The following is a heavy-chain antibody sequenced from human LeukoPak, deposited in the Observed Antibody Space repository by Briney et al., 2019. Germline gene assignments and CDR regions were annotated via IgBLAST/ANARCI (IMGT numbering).Heavy chain of an antibody. V-gene: IGHV3-7*03. CDR2: INQDGSEK. J-gene: IGHJ4*02. Sequence: PGGSLRLSGAPSGFTFSSFWMSWVRKAPGRGREWVANINQDGSEKYYVDSVKGRFTISRDNAKNSLYLQMNSLRAEDTAVYYCAREGRAAGNDDYWGQGTLVTVSS. CDR1: GFTFSSFW. CDR3: AREGRAAGNDDY. D-gene: IGHD6-13*01.